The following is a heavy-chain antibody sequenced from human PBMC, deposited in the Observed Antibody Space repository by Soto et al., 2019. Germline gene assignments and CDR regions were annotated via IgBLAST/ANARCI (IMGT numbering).Heavy chain of an antibody. J-gene: IGHJ4*02. CDR3: ARDAFDYDSSGYHFDY. D-gene: IGHD3-22*01. CDR1: GFSFSNYN. CDR2: ISKSSGTI. Sequence: EVQLVESGGGLVQPGGSLRLTCAASGFSFSNYNMNWVRQAPGKGLEWVSYISKSSGTIYYADSVKGRFSISRDNGKNSLYLQMNSLRDEDTVVYYCARDAFDYDSSGYHFDYWGQGTLVTVSS. V-gene: IGHV3-48*02.